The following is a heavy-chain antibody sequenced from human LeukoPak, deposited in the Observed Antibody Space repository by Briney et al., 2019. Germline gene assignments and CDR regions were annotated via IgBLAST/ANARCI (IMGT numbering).Heavy chain of an antibody. D-gene: IGHD3-22*01. CDR3: ARGVRMIVVVIDLPSFDY. V-gene: IGHV4-31*03. Sequence: SETLSLTCTVSGGSISSGGYYWSWIRQHPGKGLEWIGYIYYSGSTYYNPSLKSRVTISVDTSKNQFSLKLSSVTAADTAVYYCARGVRMIVVVIDLPSFDYWGQGTLVTVSS. CDR1: GGSISSGGYY. J-gene: IGHJ4*02. CDR2: IYYSGST.